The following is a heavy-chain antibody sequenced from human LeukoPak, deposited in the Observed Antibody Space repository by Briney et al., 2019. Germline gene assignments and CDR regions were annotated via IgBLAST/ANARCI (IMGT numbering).Heavy chain of an antibody. CDR1: GFTFSSYS. V-gene: IGHV3-21*01. Sequence: PGGSLRLSCAASGFTFSSYSMNWVRQAPGKGLEWVSSISSSSSYIYYADSVKGRFTISRDNAKNSLYLQMNSLRAEDTAVYYCARDRAYYDSSGYYYSDYWGQGTLVTVSS. CDR2: ISSSSSYI. CDR3: ARDRAYYDSSGYYYSDY. J-gene: IGHJ4*02. D-gene: IGHD3-22*01.